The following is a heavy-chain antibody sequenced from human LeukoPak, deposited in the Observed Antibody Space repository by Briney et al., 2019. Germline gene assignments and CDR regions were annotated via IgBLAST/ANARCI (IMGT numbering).Heavy chain of an antibody. CDR3: AKARNYGDYTRYYFDY. D-gene: IGHD4-17*01. Sequence: GGSLRLSCAASGFTFSSYGMHWVRQAPGKGLEWVAVISYDGSNKYYADSVKGRFTISRDNSKNTLYLQMNSLRAEDTAVYYCAKARNYGDYTRYYFDYWGQGTLVTVSS. CDR1: GFTFSSYG. V-gene: IGHV3-30*18. CDR2: ISYDGSNK. J-gene: IGHJ4*02.